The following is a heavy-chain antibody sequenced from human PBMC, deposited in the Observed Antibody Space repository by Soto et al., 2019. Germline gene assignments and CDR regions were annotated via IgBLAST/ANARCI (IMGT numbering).Heavy chain of an antibody. CDR1: RFTFTTYA. V-gene: IGHV3-30-3*01. CDR3: ARCGYIGGWYCYFDF. D-gene: IGHD6-19*01. CDR2: MSSDGTNE. Sequence: GGSLRLSCAASRFTFTTYAMNWVRQAPGKGLEWVALMSSDGTNEHYADSVRGRFTVSRDNSRNTLFLRMNNLRTDDTAVYYCARCGYIGGWYCYFDFWGLGTLVTVSS. J-gene: IGHJ4*02.